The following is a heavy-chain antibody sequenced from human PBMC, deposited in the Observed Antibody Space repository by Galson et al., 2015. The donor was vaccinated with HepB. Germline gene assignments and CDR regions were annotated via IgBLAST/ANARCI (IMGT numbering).Heavy chain of an antibody. CDR3: AKFYQGIAADAYYFDY. CDR2: ISGSGGST. J-gene: IGHJ4*02. CDR1: GFTFSSYA. V-gene: IGHV3-23*01. Sequence: SLRLSCAASGFTFSSYAMSWVRQAPGKGLEWVSAISGSGGSTYYADSVKGRFTISRDNSKNTLYLQMNSLRAEDTAVYYCAKFYQGIAADAYYFDYWGQGTLVTVSS. D-gene: IGHD6-25*01.